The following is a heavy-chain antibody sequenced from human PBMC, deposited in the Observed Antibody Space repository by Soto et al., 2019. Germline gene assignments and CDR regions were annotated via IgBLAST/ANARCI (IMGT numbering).Heavy chain of an antibody. CDR2: VYYSGGA. V-gene: IGHV4-39*01. CDR1: GGSIHNSHSF. Sequence: PSETLSLTCAVSGGSIHNSHSFWGWIRQPPGKGLEFIGSVYYSGGAYYNPSLESRVTVSVDPSKNQFSLRLNSVTATDTAVYYCGRVVEGATRHTDFDSWGPGTLVNV. CDR3: GRVVEGATRHTDFDS. D-gene: IGHD2-15*01. J-gene: IGHJ4*02.